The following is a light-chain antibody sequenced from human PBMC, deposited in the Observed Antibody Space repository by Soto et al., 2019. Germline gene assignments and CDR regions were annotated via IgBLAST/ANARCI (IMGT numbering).Light chain of an antibody. CDR2: ANT. CDR3: QSYDTSLSGYV. J-gene: IGLJ1*01. V-gene: IGLV1-40*01. CDR1: GSNIGAGYD. Sequence: QSVLTQPPSVSGAPGQRVTISCTGSGSNIGAGYDIHWYQQVPGTAPKPLIYANTNRASAVPDRFSGSKSGTSASLAITGLQAEDEADYYCQSYDTSLSGYVFGPGTKVTVL.